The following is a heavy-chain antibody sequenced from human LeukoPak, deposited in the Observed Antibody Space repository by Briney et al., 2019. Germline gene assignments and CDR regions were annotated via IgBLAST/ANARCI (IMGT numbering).Heavy chain of an antibody. J-gene: IGHJ4*02. CDR3: ARGSIAARLVDY. Sequence: ASVKVSCKASGYSFTSYYMHWVRQAPGQGLEWMGIINPDGGSTSYAQKFQGRVTMTRDTSISTAYMELSRLRSDDTAVYYCARGSIAARLVDYWGQGTLVTVSS. CDR1: GYSFTSYY. D-gene: IGHD6-6*01. CDR2: INPDGGST. V-gene: IGHV1-46*01.